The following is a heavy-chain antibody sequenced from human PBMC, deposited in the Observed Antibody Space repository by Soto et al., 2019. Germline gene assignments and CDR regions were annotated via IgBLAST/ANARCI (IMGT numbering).Heavy chain of an antibody. CDR3: ARSTRPYSMXV. CDR1: GGSISSYY. J-gene: IGHJ6*03. Sequence: SETLSLTCTVYGGSISSYYWSWIRQPPGKGLEWIGYIYYSGSTNYNPSLKSRVTISVDTSKNQFSLKLSSVTAADTAVYYCARSTRPYSMXVWGKGTTVTVSS. D-gene: IGHD6-25*01. V-gene: IGHV4-59*08. CDR2: IYYSGST.